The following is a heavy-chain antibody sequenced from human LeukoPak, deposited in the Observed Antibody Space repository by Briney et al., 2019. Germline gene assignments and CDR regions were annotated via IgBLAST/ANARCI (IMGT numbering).Heavy chain of an antibody. CDR2: ISSSGSTI. J-gene: IGHJ4*02. CDR1: GFTFSSYE. D-gene: IGHD5-12*01. CDR3: ARDPSAYSGYDENY. Sequence: GGSLRLSCAASGFTFSSYEMNWVRQAPGKGLEWVSYISSSGSTIYYADSVKGRFTISRDNAKNSLYLQMNSLRAEDTAIYYCARDPSAYSGYDENYWGQGTLVTVSS. V-gene: IGHV3-48*03.